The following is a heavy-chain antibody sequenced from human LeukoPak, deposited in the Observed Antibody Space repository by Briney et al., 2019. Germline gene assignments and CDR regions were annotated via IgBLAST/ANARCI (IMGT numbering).Heavy chain of an antibody. D-gene: IGHD3-16*01. CDR2: ISSSSSYI. V-gene: IGHV3-21*01. J-gene: IGHJ5*02. Sequence: GGSLRLSCAASGFTFSSYSMNWVRQAPGKGLEWVSSISSSSSYIHYADSVKGRFTISRDNAKNSLYLQMNSLRAEDTAVYYCARDYSLGGFDPWGQGTLVTVSS. CDR3: ARDYSLGGFDP. CDR1: GFTFSSYS.